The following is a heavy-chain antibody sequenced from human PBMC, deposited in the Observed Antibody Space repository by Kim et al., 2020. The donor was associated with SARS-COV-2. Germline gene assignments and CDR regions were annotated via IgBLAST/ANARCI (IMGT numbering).Heavy chain of an antibody. D-gene: IGHD3-10*01. J-gene: IGHJ4*02. CDR3: AKGGPSKTMVRGDFDY. V-gene: IGHV3-23*01. Sequence: SVKGRFTVSRDNSENTLYLHMNSLRGEDTAVYYCAKGGPSKTMVRGDFDYWGQGTLVAVSS.